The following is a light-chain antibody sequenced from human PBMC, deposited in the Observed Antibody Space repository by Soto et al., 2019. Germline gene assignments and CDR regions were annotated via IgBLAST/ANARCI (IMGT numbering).Light chain of an antibody. CDR3: QQYGGSPIT. V-gene: IGKV3-20*01. J-gene: IGKJ5*01. CDR1: QSVTTR. CDR2: GAS. Sequence: IVLTQSPGTLSLSPGERVTPSCRASQSVTTRLAWYQHKPGQAPRLLMSGASSRASGVPVRFSGSGSGTDFTLTISRLEPEDFALYYCQQYGGSPITFGLGTRLEI.